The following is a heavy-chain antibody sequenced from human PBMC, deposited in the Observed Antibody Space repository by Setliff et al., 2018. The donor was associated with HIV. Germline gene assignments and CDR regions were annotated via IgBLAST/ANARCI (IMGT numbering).Heavy chain of an antibody. CDR3: ARRQWLVGGGRFDS. Sequence: SETLSLTCTLNGVPLSDYYWNWIRQSPGKGLEWIVEVNHNGNINYNPSLKSRVTVSVDTSKTQYSLKLKSVIAEDTAVYYCARRQWLVGGGRFDSWAQGTRVTVSS. CDR2: VNHNGNI. D-gene: IGHD6-19*01. CDR1: GVPLSDYY. J-gene: IGHJ4*02. V-gene: IGHV4-34*01.